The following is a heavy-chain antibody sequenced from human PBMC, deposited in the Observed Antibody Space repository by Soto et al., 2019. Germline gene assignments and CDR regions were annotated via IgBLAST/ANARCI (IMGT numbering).Heavy chain of an antibody. CDR3: TTLCSSTSCTYYYYYYGMDV. J-gene: IGHJ6*02. CDR2: IKSKTDGGTT. D-gene: IGHD2-2*01. Sequence: GGSLRLSCAASGFTFSNAWMSWVRQAPGKGLEWVGRIKSKTDGGTTDYAAPVKDRFTISRDDSKNTLYLQMNSLKTEDTAVYYCTTLCSSTSCTYYYYYYGMDVWGQGTTVTVSS. V-gene: IGHV3-15*01. CDR1: GFTFSNAW.